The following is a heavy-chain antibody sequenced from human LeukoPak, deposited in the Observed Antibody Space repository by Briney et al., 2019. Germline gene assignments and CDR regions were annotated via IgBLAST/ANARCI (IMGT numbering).Heavy chain of an antibody. V-gene: IGHV1-46*01. CDR2: INPSGGST. CDR3: ARGYSSSWYYDY. D-gene: IGHD6-13*01. J-gene: IGHJ4*02. Sequence: ASVKVSCKASGYTFTSYYMHWVRQAPGQGLEWRGIINPSGGSTSYAQKFQGRVTMTRDMSTSTVYMELSNLRSEDTAVYYCARGYSSSWYYDYWGQGTLVTVSS. CDR1: GYTFTSYY.